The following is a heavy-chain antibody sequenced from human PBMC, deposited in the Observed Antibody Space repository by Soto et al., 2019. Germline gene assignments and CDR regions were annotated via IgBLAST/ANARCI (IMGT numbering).Heavy chain of an antibody. Sequence: GESQRISCQVSGYRFFSHWVGWVRQMPGGGLEWMGRIDPSDSYTNYSPSFQGHVTISADKSISTAYLQWSSLKASDTAMYYCARQRIAAAPGNYYYGMDVWGQGNTVTGSS. CDR1: GYRFFSHW. D-gene: IGHD6-13*01. V-gene: IGHV5-10-1*01. CDR3: ARQRIAAAPGNYYYGMDV. J-gene: IGHJ6*02. CDR2: IDPSDSYT.